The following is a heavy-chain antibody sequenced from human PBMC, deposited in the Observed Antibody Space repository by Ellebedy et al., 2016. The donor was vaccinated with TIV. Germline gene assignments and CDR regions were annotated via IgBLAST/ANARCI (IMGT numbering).Heavy chain of an antibody. CDR1: GGSISSYY. J-gene: IGHJ2*01. D-gene: IGHD4-23*01. CDR3: AREADYGGNSGYFDL. V-gene: IGHV4-59*01. CDR2: IHYSGGT. Sequence: SETLSLTCTVSGGSISSYYWSWIRQPPGKGLEWIGYIHYSGGTNYNPSLESRVTISLDTSKNQFSLKLSSVTAADTAVYYCAREADYGGNSGYFDLWGRGTLVTVSS.